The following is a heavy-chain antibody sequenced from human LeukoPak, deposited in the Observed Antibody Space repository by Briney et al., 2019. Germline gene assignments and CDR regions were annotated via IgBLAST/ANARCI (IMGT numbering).Heavy chain of an antibody. CDR1: GFTFRNHW. CDR2: ISSDGGST. Sequence: GGSLRLSCAASGFTFRNHWMHWVRQTPGKGLVWVSRISSDGGSTTYADSAKGRFTISRDNAKNTLYLQMNNLRAEDTAMYYCARDQRVTGRPDIDYWGQGTLVIVSS. V-gene: IGHV3-74*03. CDR3: ARDQRVTGRPDIDY. D-gene: IGHD6-6*01. J-gene: IGHJ4*02.